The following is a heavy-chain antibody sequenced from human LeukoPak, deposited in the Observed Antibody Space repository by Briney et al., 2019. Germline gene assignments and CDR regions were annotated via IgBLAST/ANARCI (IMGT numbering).Heavy chain of an antibody. Sequence: PGGSPRLSCAASGFTFSSYAMSWVRQAPGKGLEWVSAISGSGGSTYYADSVKGRFTISRDNSKNTLYLQMNSLRAEDTAVYYCAKPFQWLESFDYWGQGTLVTVSS. V-gene: IGHV3-23*01. J-gene: IGHJ4*02. CDR3: AKPFQWLESFDY. D-gene: IGHD6-19*01. CDR2: ISGSGGST. CDR1: GFTFSSYA.